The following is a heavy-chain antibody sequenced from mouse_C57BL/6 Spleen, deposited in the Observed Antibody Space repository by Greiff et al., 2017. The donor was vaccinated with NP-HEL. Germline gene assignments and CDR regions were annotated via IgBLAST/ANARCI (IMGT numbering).Heavy chain of an antibody. D-gene: IGHD1-1*01. CDR2: IWTGGGT. J-gene: IGHJ1*03. CDR3: ARNTNYYGSNWYFDV. V-gene: IGHV2-9-1*01. Sequence: QVQLQQSGPGLVAPSQSLSITCTVSGFSLTSYAISWVRQPPGKGLEWLGVIWTGGGTNYNSALKSRLSISKDNSKSQVFLKMNSLQTDDTARYYCARNTNYYGSNWYFDVWGTGTTVTVSS. CDR1: GFSLTSYA.